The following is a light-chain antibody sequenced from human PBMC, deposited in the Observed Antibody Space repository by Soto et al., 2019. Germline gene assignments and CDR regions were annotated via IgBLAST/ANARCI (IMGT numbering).Light chain of an antibody. CDR3: QQYDNWPIT. J-gene: IGKJ5*01. CDR1: QSVGKY. CDR2: DAS. Sequence: IVMTQSPATLSLSPGERATLSCRASQSVGKYLVWYQQKPGQAPRLLIYDASNRATGIPARFSGSGSGTEFTLTISSLQSEDFAVYYCQQYDNWPITFGQGTRLEI. V-gene: IGKV3D-15*01.